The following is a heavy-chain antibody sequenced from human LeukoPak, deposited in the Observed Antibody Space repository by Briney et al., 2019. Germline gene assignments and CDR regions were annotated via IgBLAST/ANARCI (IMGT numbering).Heavy chain of an antibody. CDR3: AREVLAAAGTVRVNWFDP. D-gene: IGHD6-13*01. J-gene: IGHJ5*02. Sequence: PGGSLRLSCAASGFTFSSYAMHWVRQAPGQGLEFVSAITSNGDSTFYANSVKGRFAISRDNSKNTLYLQMGSLRAEDMAVYYCAREVLAAAGTVRVNWFDPWGQGTLVTVSS. V-gene: IGHV3-64*01. CDR2: ITSNGDST. CDR1: GFTFSSYA.